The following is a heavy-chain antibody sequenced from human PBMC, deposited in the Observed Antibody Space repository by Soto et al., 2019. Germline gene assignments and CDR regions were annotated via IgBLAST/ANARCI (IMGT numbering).Heavy chain of an antibody. D-gene: IGHD5-18*01. V-gene: IGHV1-18*01. CDR3: ARLEHTAMVKGAFDI. Sequence: EASVKVSCKASGYTFTSYGISWVRQAPGQGLEWMGWISAYNGNTNYAQKLQGRVTMTTDTSTSTAYMELRSLRSDDTAVYYCARLEHTAMVKGAFDIWGQGTMVTVSS. CDR2: ISAYNGNT. CDR1: GYTFTSYG. J-gene: IGHJ3*02.